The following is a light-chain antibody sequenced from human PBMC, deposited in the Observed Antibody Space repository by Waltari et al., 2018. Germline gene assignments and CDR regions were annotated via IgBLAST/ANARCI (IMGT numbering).Light chain of an antibody. J-gene: IGKJ4*01. Sequence: EIVMTQSPATLSVSPGERATLSCRASQSVSSSLAWYQQKPGQAPRPLIYGVSTRATGIPARFSGSGSGTEFTLSISSLQSEDFAVYYCQQYYNWPLTFSGGTKVEIK. CDR2: GVS. CDR1: QSVSSS. CDR3: QQYYNWPLT. V-gene: IGKV3-15*01.